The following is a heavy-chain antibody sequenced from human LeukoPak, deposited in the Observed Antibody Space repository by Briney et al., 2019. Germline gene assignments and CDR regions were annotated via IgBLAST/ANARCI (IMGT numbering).Heavy chain of an antibody. CDR1: GGSISSSSYY. CDR2: IYYSGST. J-gene: IGHJ5*02. D-gene: IGHD3-10*01. Sequence: SETLSLTCTVSGGSISSSSYYWGWIRQPPGKGLEWIGSIYYSGSTYYNPSLKSRVTISVDTSKNQFSLKLSSVTAADTAVYYCARQGLLGEEAPYNWFDPWGQGTLVTVSS. V-gene: IGHV4-39*01. CDR3: ARQGLLGEEAPYNWFDP.